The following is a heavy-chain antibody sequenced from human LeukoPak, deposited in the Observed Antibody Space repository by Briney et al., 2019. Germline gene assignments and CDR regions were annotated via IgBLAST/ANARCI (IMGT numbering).Heavy chain of an antibody. Sequence: SGPTLVNPTQTLTLTCTFSGFSLSTSGMCVSRIRQPPGKALEWLALIDWDDDKYYSTSLKTRLTISKDTSKNRVVLTMTNMDPVDTATYYCARIDSSGWYWGDWGRGTLVTVSS. V-gene: IGHV2-70*01. CDR2: IDWDDDK. J-gene: IGHJ4*02. CDR1: GFSLSTSGMC. D-gene: IGHD6-19*01. CDR3: ARIDSSGWYWGD.